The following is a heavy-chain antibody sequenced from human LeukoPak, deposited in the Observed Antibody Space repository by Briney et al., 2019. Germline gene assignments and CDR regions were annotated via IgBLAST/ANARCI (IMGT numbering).Heavy chain of an antibody. CDR1: GFTFSDYY. V-gene: IGHV3-11*01. Sequence: PGGSLRLSCAASGFTFSDYYMSWIRQAPGKGLEWVSYISSSGSTIYYADSVKGRFTISRDNAKNSLYLQMNSLRAEDTAVYYCARDVLRKSDYGDYRGGYYYGMDVWGQGTTVTVSS. D-gene: IGHD4-17*01. J-gene: IGHJ6*02. CDR2: ISSSGSTI. CDR3: ARDVLRKSDYGDYRGGYYYGMDV.